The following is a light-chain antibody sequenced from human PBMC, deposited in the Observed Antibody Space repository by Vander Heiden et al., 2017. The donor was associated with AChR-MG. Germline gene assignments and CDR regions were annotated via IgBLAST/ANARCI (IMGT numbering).Light chain of an antibody. CDR1: QSISSW. CDR3: QQENSYSFT. V-gene: IGKV1-5*03. CDR2: KSS. Sequence: DIQMTQSPSTLSASVGDRVTIPCRASQSISSWLAWYQQKPGKAPKLLIYKSSSLESGVPSRFSGSGSGTEFTLTISSLQPDDFATYYCQQENSYSFTFGPGTKVDIK. J-gene: IGKJ3*01.